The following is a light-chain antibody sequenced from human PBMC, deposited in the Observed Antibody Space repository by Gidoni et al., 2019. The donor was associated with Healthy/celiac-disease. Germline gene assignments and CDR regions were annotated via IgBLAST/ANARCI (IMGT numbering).Light chain of an antibody. CDR2: AAS. Sequence: DIQMTPSPSSLSSPVGDRVTITCRASQSISSYLNWYQQKPGKAPKLLIYAASSLQSGVPSRFSGSGSGTDFTLTISSLQPEDFATYYCQQSYSTPFTFGGGTKVEIK. J-gene: IGKJ4*02. V-gene: IGKV1-39*01. CDR3: QQSYSTPFT. CDR1: QSISSY.